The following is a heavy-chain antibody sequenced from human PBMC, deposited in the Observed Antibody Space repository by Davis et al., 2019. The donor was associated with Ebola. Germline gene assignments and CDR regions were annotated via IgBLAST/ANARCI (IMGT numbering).Heavy chain of an antibody. Sequence: GGSLRLSCAASGFTVSSNYMSWVRQAPGKGLEWVAVISYDGSNKYYADSVKGRFTISRDNSKNTLYLQMNSLRAEDTAVYYCAREPYFRGGYYFDYWGQGTLVTVSS. CDR3: AREPYFRGGYYFDY. J-gene: IGHJ4*02. CDR2: ISYDGSNK. CDR1: GFTVSSNY. V-gene: IGHV3-30-3*01. D-gene: IGHD2/OR15-2a*01.